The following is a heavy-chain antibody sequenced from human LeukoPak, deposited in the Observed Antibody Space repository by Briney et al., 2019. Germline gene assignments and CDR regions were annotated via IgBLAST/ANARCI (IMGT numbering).Heavy chain of an antibody. CDR1: GFTFSNYA. V-gene: IGHV3-23*01. D-gene: IGHD3-10*01. Sequence: QPGGSLRLSCAASGFTFSNYAMNWVRQAPGKGLDWVSDVSYSGTSTYYADSVKGRFTISRDNSKDTLYLQMNSLRVEDTAVYYCAKDSRPYGSGGYSENGVDYWGQGTLVTVSS. J-gene: IGHJ4*02. CDR3: AKDSRPYGSGGYSENGVDY. CDR2: VSYSGTST.